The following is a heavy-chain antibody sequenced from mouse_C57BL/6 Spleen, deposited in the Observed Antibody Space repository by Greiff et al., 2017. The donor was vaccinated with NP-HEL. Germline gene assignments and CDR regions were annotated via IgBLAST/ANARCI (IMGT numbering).Heavy chain of an antibody. CDR2: ISSGGDYI. D-gene: IGHD2-12*01. CDR1: GFTFSSYA. Sequence: EVQGVESGEGLVKPGGSLKLSCAASGFTFSSYAMSWVRQTPEKRLEWVAYISSGGDYIYYADTVKGRFTISRDNARNTLYMQMSSLKSEDTAMYYCTRDGRIRRNAMDYWGQGTSVTVSS. CDR3: TRDGRIRRNAMDY. J-gene: IGHJ4*01. V-gene: IGHV5-9-1*02.